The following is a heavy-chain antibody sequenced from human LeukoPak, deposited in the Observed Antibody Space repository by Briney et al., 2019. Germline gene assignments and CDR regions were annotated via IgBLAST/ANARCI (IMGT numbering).Heavy chain of an antibody. D-gene: IGHD5-24*01. J-gene: IGHJ4*02. V-gene: IGHV3-30*18. CDR1: GFTFSTYG. CDR2: ISYDGSNK. Sequence: GGSLRLSCAASGFTFSTYGMHWVRQAPGKGLEWVAVISYDGSNKYYADSVKGRCTISRDNSKKTVYLQMNSLRTEDTAVYYCAKDRWLQGYFDYWGQGTLVTVSS. CDR3: AKDRWLQGYFDY.